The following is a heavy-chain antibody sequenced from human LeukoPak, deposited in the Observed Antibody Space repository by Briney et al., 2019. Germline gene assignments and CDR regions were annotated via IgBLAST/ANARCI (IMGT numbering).Heavy chain of an antibody. J-gene: IGHJ4*02. V-gene: IGHV3-20*04. CDR3: ARDGGHTVTGGFDY. D-gene: IGHD4-17*01. CDR2: INWNGGST. CDR1: GFAFDDYG. Sequence: GGSLRHSCAASGFAFDDYGMSWVRQAPGKGLEWVSGINWNGGSTGYADSVKGRFTISRDNAKNSLYLQMNSLRAEDTALYYCARDGGHTVTGGFDYWGQGTLVTVSS.